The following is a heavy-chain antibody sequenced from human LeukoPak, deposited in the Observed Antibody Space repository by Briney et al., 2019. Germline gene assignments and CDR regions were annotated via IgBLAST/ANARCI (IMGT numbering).Heavy chain of an antibody. J-gene: IGHJ5*02. CDR2: IRSKAYGGTT. D-gene: IGHD4-17*01. CDR3: ARDHNYGDYERWFDP. Sequence: GGSLRLSCAASGFTFSSYSMNWVRQAPGKGLEWVGFIRSKAYGGTTEYAASVKGRFTISRDDSKSIAYLQMNSLKTEDTAVYYCARDHNYGDYERWFDPWGQGTLVTVSS. CDR1: GFTFSSYS. V-gene: IGHV3-49*04.